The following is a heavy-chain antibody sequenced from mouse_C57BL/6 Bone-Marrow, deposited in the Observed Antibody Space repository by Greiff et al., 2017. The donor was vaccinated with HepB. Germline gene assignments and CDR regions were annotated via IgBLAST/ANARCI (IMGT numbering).Heavy chain of an antibody. Sequence: EVHLVEFGGGLVKPGGSLKLSCAASGFTFSSYTMSWVRQTPGKRLEWVATISGGGGKTYYPASVKGRFTISRDNAKNTLYLQMSSLRAADTALYYSAYYYGRWYFDVWGTGTTVTVSS. V-gene: IGHV5-9*01. CDR2: ISGGGGKT. D-gene: IGHD1-1*01. J-gene: IGHJ1*03. CDR3: AYYYGRWYFDV. CDR1: GFTFSSYT.